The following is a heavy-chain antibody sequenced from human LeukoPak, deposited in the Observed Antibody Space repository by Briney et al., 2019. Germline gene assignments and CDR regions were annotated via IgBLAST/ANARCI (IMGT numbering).Heavy chain of an antibody. D-gene: IGHD3-3*01. CDR2: ISYDGSNK. J-gene: IGHJ4*02. V-gene: IGHV3-30*04. Sequence: GGSLRLSCAASGFTFSSYPMHRVRQAPGKGLEWVAVISYDGSNKYYADSVKGRFTISRDNSKNTLYLQMNSLISEDTAVYYCARDNDFWSGINYFDCWGQGTLVTVSS. CDR3: ARDNDFWSGINYFDC. CDR1: GFTFSSYP.